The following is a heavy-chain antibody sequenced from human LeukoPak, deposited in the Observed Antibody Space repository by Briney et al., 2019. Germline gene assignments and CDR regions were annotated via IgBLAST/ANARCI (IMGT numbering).Heavy chain of an antibody. CDR3: ASSPVLRFLEWFPPYYFDY. CDR2: IYYSGST. V-gene: IGHV4-59*08. D-gene: IGHD3-3*01. J-gene: IGHJ4*02. CDR1: GGSISSYY. Sequence: SETLSLTCTVSGGSISSYYWSWIRQPPGKGLEWIGYIYYSGSTNYNPSLKSRVTISVDTSKNQFSLKLSSVTAADTAVYYCASSPVLRFLEWFPPYYFDYWGQGTLVTVSS.